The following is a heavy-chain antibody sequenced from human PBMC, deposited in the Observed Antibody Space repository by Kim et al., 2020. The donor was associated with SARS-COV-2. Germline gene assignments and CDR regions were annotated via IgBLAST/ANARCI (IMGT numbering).Heavy chain of an antibody. CDR2: IYYSGST. D-gene: IGHD6-13*01. CDR1: GGSISSSSYY. Sequence: SETLSLTCTVSGGSISSSSYYWGWIRQPPGKGLEWIGSIYYSGSTYYNPSLKSRVTISVDTSKNQFSLELTSVTAADTAVYYCASLEYSSSWSDYWGQGTLVHGSS. V-gene: IGHV4-39*01. CDR3: ASLEYSSSWSDY. J-gene: IGHJ4*02.